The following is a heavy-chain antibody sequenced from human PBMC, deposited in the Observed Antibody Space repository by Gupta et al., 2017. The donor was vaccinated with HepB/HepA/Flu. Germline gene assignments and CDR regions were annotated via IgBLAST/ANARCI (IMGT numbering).Heavy chain of an antibody. CDR2: INHSRNS. Sequence: QVQLQQWGAGLLKPSETLSLTCAVYGGSFTGYYWSWIRQPPGKGLEWIGEINHSRNSNYNPSLKSRVIISVDTSKNQFSLKVSSVTAADTAVYYCARFPMYWGQGTLVTVSS. J-gene: IGHJ4*02. CDR1: GGSFTGYY. CDR3: ARFPMY. V-gene: IGHV4-34*01.